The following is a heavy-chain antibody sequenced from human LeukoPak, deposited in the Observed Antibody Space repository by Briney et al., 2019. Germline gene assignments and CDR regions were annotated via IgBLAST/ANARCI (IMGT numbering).Heavy chain of an antibody. CDR2: ISGSGGST. CDR1: GFTFNNYA. J-gene: IGHJ4*01. Sequence: GGSLRLSCAASGFTFNNYAMNWVRQAPGKGLEWVSAISGSGGSTYYADSVKGRFTISRDNSKNTLYLQMNSLRAEDTAVYYCANCSGWFFDYWGQEPWSPSPQ. CDR3: ANCSGWFFDY. D-gene: IGHD6-19*01. V-gene: IGHV3-23*01.